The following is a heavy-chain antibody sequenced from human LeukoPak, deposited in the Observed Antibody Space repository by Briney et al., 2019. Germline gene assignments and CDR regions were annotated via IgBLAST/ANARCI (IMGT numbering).Heavy chain of an antibody. Sequence: PGGSLRLSCAASGFTFSSYDMHWVRQATGKGLEWVSAIGTAGDTYYPGSVKGRFTISRENAKNSLYLQMNSLRAGDTAVYYCARGYYYDSSGYDPPLFDYWGQGTLVTVSS. V-gene: IGHV3-13*04. CDR1: GFTFSSYD. CDR3: ARGYYYDSSGYDPPLFDY. CDR2: IGTAGDT. J-gene: IGHJ4*02. D-gene: IGHD3-22*01.